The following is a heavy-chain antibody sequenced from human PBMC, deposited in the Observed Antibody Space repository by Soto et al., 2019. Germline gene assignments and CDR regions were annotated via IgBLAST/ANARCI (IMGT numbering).Heavy chain of an antibody. CDR2: IWYDGSNK. CDR1: GFTFSSYG. V-gene: IGHV3-33*01. CDR3: ARDESAKRYYYYGMDV. J-gene: IGHJ6*02. Sequence: QVQLVESGGGVVQPGRSLRLSCAASGFTFSSYGMHWVRQAPGKGLEWVAVIWYDGSNKYYADSVKGRFTISRDNSKKALYLQMNSLRAEDAAVYYCARDESAKRYYYYGMDVWGQGPTVTLSS.